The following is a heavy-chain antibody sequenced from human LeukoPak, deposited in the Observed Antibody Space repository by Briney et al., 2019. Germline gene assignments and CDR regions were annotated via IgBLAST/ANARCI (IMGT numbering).Heavy chain of an antibody. CDR1: GFTFSSCG. J-gene: IGHJ4*02. V-gene: IGHV3-21*01. CDR3: ATETIGRHYDY. D-gene: IGHD1-14*01. CDR2: IGPTGTDR. Sequence: KSGGSLRLSCAASGFTFSSCGFNWVRQAPGKGLEWVSSIGPTGTDRYYADSVRGRFTISRDNAKNSMYLQMDSRRDEDTAVYYCATETIGRHYDYWGQGTLLTVSS.